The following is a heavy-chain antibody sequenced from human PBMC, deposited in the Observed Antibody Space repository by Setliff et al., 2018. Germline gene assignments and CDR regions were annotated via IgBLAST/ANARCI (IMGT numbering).Heavy chain of an antibody. J-gene: IGHJ4*02. CDR1: GLSLNTRGVG. CDR2: IFWDDDK. V-gene: IGHV2-5*02. D-gene: IGHD1-26*01. Sequence: SGPTLVNPTQTLTLTCTLPGLSLNTRGVGVGWIRQPPGKALEWLALIFWDDDKRYSPYLKSRLTISKDSSKNQVVLTMTNMDPVDTATYYCARRRGGTYGFDYFDSWGQGTLVTVSS. CDR3: ARRRGGTYGFDYFDS.